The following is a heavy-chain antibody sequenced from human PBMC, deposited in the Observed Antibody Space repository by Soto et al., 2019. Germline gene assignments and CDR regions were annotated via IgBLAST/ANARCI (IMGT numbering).Heavy chain of an antibody. J-gene: IGHJ4*02. CDR3: TRRPSSGGQQLVQGYVY. V-gene: IGHV3-49*03. CDR1: GFTFLDYA. CDR2: IRSKAYGGTT. D-gene: IGHD6-13*01. Sequence: PGGSLRLSCTASGFTFLDYAMILFRHAPVKWLEWVGFIRSKAYGGTTEYAASVKGRFTISRDDSKSIAYLQMNSLKTEDTAVYYCTRRPSSGGQQLVQGYVYWGQGTLVTVSS.